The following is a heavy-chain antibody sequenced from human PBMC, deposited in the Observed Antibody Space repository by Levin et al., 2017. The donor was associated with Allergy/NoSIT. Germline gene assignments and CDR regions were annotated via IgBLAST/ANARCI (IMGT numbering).Heavy chain of an antibody. D-gene: IGHD3-3*01. J-gene: IGHJ4*02. V-gene: IGHV3-23*01. CDR3: AKPRITIFGVVIEPPDY. CDR2: ISGSGGST. Sequence: PGESLKISCAASGFTFSSYAMSWVRQAPGKGLEWVSAISGSGGSTYYADSVKGRFTISRDNSKNTLYLQMNSLRAEDTAVYYCAKPRITIFGVVIEPPDYWGQGTLVTVSS. CDR1: GFTFSSYA.